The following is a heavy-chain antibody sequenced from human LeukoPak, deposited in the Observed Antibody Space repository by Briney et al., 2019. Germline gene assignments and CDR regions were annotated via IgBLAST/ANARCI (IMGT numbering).Heavy chain of an antibody. D-gene: IGHD4-23*01. CDR2: IIPIFGTA. J-gene: IGHJ4*02. CDR3: ARVSDYGGGIDY. CDR1: GGTFSSYA. Sequence: SVKVSCKASGGTFSSYAISWVRQAPGHGLEWMGGIIPIFGTANYAQKFRGRVTITADKSTRTAYMELSSLRSEDTAVYYCARVSDYGGGIDYWGQGTLVTVSS. V-gene: IGHV1-69*06.